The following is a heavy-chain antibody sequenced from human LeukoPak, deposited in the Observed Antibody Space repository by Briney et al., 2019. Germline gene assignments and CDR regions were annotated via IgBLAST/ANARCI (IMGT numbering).Heavy chain of an antibody. D-gene: IGHD6-13*01. CDR2: MNPNSGNT. CDR3: ARRIAAGGTAIGY. J-gene: IGHJ4*02. CDR1: GYTFTSYD. Sequence: GASVKVSCKASGYTFTSYDINWVRQAPGQGLEWMGWMNPNSGNTGYAQKFQGRVTMTRNTSISTAYMELSSLISEDTATYHCARRIAAGGTAIGYWGQGTLVTVSS. V-gene: IGHV1-8*01.